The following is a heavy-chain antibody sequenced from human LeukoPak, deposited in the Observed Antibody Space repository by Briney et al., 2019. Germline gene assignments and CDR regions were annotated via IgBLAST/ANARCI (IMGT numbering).Heavy chain of an antibody. CDR1: GFTISGYS. D-gene: IGHD6-13*01. J-gene: IGHJ3*02. Sequence: GGSLRLSCSASGFTISGYSMDWVRQAPGKGLEWVSSISSSSSYIYYADSVKGRFTISRDNAKNSLYLQMNSLRAEDTAVYYCAKMVYSCTWGNSDAVDIWGQGTMVTVSS. CDR2: ISSSSSYI. V-gene: IGHV3-21*01. CDR3: AKMVYSCTWGNSDAVDI.